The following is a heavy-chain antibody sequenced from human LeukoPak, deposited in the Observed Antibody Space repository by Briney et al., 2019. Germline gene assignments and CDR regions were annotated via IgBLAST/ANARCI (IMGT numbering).Heavy chain of an antibody. CDR3: ARANSSSLDY. Sequence: GGSLRLSCAASGFTFSSYAMSWVRQAPEKGLEWVSAISGSGGYTYYADSVKGRFTFSRDNSKNTVYLQMNSLRAEDTAVYYCARANSSSLDYWGQGTLVTVSS. J-gene: IGHJ4*02. D-gene: IGHD6-13*01. V-gene: IGHV3-23*01. CDR1: GFTFSSYA. CDR2: ISGSGGYT.